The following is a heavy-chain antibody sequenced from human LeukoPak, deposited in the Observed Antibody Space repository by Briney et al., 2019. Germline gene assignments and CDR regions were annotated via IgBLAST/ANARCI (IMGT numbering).Heavy chain of an antibody. D-gene: IGHD2-15*01. CDR3: ARGRGYCSGGSCYGDY. CDR1: GGSISSSNW. J-gene: IGHJ4*02. CDR2: IYHSGNI. V-gene: IGHV4-4*02. Sequence: SETLSLTCAVSGGSISSSNWWSWVRQPPGKGLEWIGEIYHSGNINYNPSLKSRVTISVDTSKNQFSLKLSSVTAADTAVYYCARGRGYCSGGSCYGDYWGQGTLVTVSS.